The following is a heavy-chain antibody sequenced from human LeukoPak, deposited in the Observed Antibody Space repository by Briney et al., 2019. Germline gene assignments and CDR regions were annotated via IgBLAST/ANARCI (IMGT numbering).Heavy chain of an antibody. Sequence: KSSETLSLTCTVSGGSISNYYWSWIRQPPGKGLEWIGYIYYSGSTNHNPSLRSRVTISVDTSKNQFSLKLSSVTAADTAVYYCARENGDYVGWFDPWGQGTLVTVSS. CDR2: IYYSGST. V-gene: IGHV4-59*01. J-gene: IGHJ5*02. D-gene: IGHD4-17*01. CDR1: GGSISNYY. CDR3: ARENGDYVGWFDP.